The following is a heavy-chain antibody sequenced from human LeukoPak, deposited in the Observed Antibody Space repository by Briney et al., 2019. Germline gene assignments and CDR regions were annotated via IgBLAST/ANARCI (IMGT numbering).Heavy chain of an antibody. CDR2: IRSSGSSV. V-gene: IGHV3-11*01. J-gene: IGHJ4*02. CDR3: AKEDDILTGWTY. CDR1: GFTFNDYD. Sequence: KAGGSLRLSCAASGFTFNDYDMNWIRQAPGKGLEWVSYIRSSGSSVSYIDSVKGRFTISRDNAKNSLYLQMNSLRAEDTAVYYCAKEDDILTGWTYWGQGTLVTVSS. D-gene: IGHD3-9*01.